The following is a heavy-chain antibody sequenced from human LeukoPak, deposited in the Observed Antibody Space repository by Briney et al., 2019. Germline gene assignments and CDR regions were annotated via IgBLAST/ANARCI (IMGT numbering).Heavy chain of an antibody. CDR2: SGNDVGT. Sequence: GGSLRLSCAASGFTFSTYAMTWGRQAPGKGLEWVSASGNDVGTKYADSVKGRFTISRDNSKNTLYLQMNSLRAEDTAMYYCAKRGYYDTLTGYYPFDNWGQGTLVTVSS. J-gene: IGHJ4*02. CDR3: AKRGYYDTLTGYYPFDN. D-gene: IGHD3-9*01. V-gene: IGHV3-23*01. CDR1: GFTFSTYA.